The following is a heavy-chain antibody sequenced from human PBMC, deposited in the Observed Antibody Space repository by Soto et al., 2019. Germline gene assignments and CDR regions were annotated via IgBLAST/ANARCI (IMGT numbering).Heavy chain of an antibody. CDR3: ARPYDSSGYSALWAFDI. D-gene: IGHD3-22*01. Sequence: GESLKISCKGSGYSFTSYWISWVRQMPGKGLEWMGRIDPSDSYTNYSPSFQGHVTISADKSISTAYLQWSSLKASDTAMYYCARPYDSSGYSALWAFDIWGQGTMVTVSS. CDR2: IDPSDSYT. CDR1: GYSFTSYW. J-gene: IGHJ3*02. V-gene: IGHV5-10-1*01.